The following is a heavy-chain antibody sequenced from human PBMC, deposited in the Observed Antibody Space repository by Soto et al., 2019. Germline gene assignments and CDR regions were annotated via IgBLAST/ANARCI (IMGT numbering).Heavy chain of an antibody. V-gene: IGHV1-69*06. CDR3: ARDLGPLCSGGSCYHNWFDP. CDR2: IIPIFGTA. J-gene: IGHJ5*02. CDR1: GGTFSSYS. Sequence: SVKVSCKASGGTFSSYSMSWVRRAPGQGLEWMGGIIPIFGTANYAQKFQGRVTITADKSTSTAYMELSSLRSEDTAVYYCARDLGPLCSGGSCYHNWFDPWGQGTLVTVSS. D-gene: IGHD2-15*01.